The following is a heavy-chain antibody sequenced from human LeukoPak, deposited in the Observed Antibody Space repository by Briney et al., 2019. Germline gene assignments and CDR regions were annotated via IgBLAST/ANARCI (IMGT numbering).Heavy chain of an antibody. V-gene: IGHV3-64D*09. J-gene: IGHJ4*02. Sequence: TGGSLRLSCSASGFTFSSYALHWVRQAPGKGLEFVSGISSNGDITYYADSVKGRFTISRDNSKNSLYLQMSSLRAEDTAVYYCVEPAAGRYDYWGQGTLVTVSS. CDR2: ISSNGDIT. CDR3: VEPAAGRYDY. CDR1: GFTFSSYA. D-gene: IGHD6-13*01.